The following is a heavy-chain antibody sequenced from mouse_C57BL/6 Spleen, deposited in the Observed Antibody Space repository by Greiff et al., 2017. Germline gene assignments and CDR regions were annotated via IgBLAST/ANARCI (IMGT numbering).Heavy chain of an antibody. CDR2: INPKNGGT. V-gene: IGHV1-18*01. J-gene: IGHJ1*03. D-gene: IGHD1-1*01. CDR1: GDTFTDYK. CDR3: ARMDYGSSFYWYFDV. Sequence: EVHVKQSGPELVKPGASVKRDCKANGDTFTDYKTDWVKQSHGKSLEWIGDINPKNGGTIYNQKFKGKATLPVDKSSSTAYMELRSLTSEDTAVYYCARMDYGSSFYWYFDVWGTGTTVTVSS.